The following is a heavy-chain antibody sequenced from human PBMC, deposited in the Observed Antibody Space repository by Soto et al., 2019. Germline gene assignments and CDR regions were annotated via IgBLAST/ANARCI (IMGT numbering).Heavy chain of an antibody. D-gene: IGHD6-13*01. CDR3: ARDRRGQQLALQRFDP. V-gene: IGHV1-69*06. J-gene: IGHJ5*02. CDR1: GGTFSSYA. CDR2: IIPIFGTA. Sequence: ASVKVSCKASGGTFSSYAISWVRQAPGQGLEWMGGIIPIFGTANYAQKFQGRVTITADKSTSTAYMELSSLRSEDTAVYYCARDRRGQQLALQRFDPWGQGTLVTVSS.